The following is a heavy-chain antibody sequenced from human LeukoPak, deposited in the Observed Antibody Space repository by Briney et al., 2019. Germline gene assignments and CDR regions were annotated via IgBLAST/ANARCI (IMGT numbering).Heavy chain of an antibody. V-gene: IGHV3-48*04. CDR1: GFTFSSYA. Sequence: GGSLRLSCAASGFTFSSYAMSWVRQAPGKGLEWVSYISSSSRTIYYADSVKGRFTISRDNAENSLYLQMNSLRVEDTAVYYCVRDLYTGSYFKEAYYFDYWGQGTLVTVSS. J-gene: IGHJ4*02. CDR3: VRDLYTGSYFKEAYYFDY. D-gene: IGHD1-26*01. CDR2: ISSSSRTI.